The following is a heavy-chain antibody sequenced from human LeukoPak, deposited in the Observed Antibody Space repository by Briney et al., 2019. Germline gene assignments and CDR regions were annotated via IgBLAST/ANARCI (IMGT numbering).Heavy chain of an antibody. V-gene: IGHV4-59*01. CDR2: IYYSGNT. Sequence: SETLSLTCTVSDGSISWIRQPPGKGLEGIGYIYYSGNTNYNPSLKSRVTIAVDTSKNQFSLKLASVTAADTAVYYCARGYSAYDWYYFDYWVQGTLVIVSS. CDR1: DGSIS. J-gene: IGHJ4*01. D-gene: IGHD5-12*01. CDR3: ARGYSAYDWYYFDY.